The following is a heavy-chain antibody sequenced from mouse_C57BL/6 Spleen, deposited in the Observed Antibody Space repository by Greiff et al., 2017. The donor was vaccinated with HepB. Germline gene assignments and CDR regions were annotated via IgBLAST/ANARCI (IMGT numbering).Heavy chain of an antibody. Sequence: EVQVVESEGGLVQPGSSMKLSCTASGFTFSDYYMAWVRQVPEKGLEWVANINYDGSSTYYLDSLKSRFIISRDNAKNILYLQMSSLKSEDTATYYCARARNWDDAMDYWGQGTSVTVSS. CDR2: INYDGSST. CDR1: GFTFSDYY. D-gene: IGHD4-1*01. V-gene: IGHV5-16*01. J-gene: IGHJ4*01. CDR3: ARARNWDDAMDY.